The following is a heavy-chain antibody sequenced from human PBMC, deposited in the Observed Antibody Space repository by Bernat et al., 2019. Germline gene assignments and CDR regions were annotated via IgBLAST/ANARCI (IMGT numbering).Heavy chain of an antibody. V-gene: IGHV3-48*02. CDR1: GFTFSDYS. Sequence: SGGGLVKPGGSLRLSCAASGFTFSDYSMNWVRQAPGKGLEWVSYISSSSSAMYYADSVKGRFTISRDNAKNSLYLHMNSLRDEDTAVYYCARIRGASNYDGWGQGTLVTVSS. CDR3: ARIRGASNYDG. CDR2: ISSSSSAM. D-gene: IGHD4-11*01. J-gene: IGHJ4*02.